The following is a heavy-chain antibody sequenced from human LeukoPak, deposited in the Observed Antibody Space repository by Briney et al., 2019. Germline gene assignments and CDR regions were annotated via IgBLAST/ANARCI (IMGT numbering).Heavy chain of an antibody. CDR1: GGSISSYY. Sequence: PSETLSLTCTVSGGSISSYYWSWIRQPPGKGLEWIGYIYYSGSTNYNPSLKSRVTISVDTSKNQFSLKLSSVTAADTAVYYCAKNPVGATSWGQGTLVTVSS. CDR2: IYYSGST. V-gene: IGHV4-59*08. J-gene: IGHJ4*02. D-gene: IGHD1-26*01. CDR3: AKNPVGATS.